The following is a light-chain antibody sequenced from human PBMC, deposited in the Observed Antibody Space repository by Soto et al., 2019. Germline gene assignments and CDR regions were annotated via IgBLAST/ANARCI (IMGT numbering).Light chain of an antibody. CDR1: QDISRW. CDR2: AAS. Sequence: DIQMTQSPSSVSASVVDRVTITCRASQDISRWLAWYQQKPGKAPKLLIYAASGLQSGVPSRFSGSGSGTDFTLTITSLRPEDFATYYCQQANSFPLTFGGGTKV. CDR3: QQANSFPLT. J-gene: IGKJ4*01. V-gene: IGKV1-12*01.